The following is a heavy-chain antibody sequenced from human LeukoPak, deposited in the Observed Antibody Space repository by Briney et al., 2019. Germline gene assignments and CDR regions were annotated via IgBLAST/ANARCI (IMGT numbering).Heavy chain of an antibody. CDR3: ARGGSSWYERVVVEDY. CDR1: GFTFSSYA. V-gene: IGHV3-23*01. Sequence: GGSLRLSCAASGFTFSSYAMSWVRQAPGKGLEWVSAISGSGGSTYYADSVKGRFTISRDNSKNTLYLQMNSLRAEDTAVYYCARGGSSWYERVVVEDYWGQGTLVTVSS. CDR2: ISGSGGST. D-gene: IGHD6-13*01. J-gene: IGHJ4*02.